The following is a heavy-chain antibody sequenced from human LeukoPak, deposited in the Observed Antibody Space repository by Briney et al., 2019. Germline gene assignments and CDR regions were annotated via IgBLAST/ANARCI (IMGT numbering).Heavy chain of an antibody. CDR3: ARGLFQWPARIDY. J-gene: IGHJ4*02. CDR2: FDNSGST. Sequence: PSETLSLTCTVSGGSIDNYCWSWIRRPPGKGLEWIGFFDNSGSTNYNPSLKSRVTISVDTSKNQVSLKLNSVTAADTAVYYCARGLFQWPARIDYWGRGTLVTVSS. V-gene: IGHV4-4*08. CDR1: GGSIDNYC. D-gene: IGHD6-19*01.